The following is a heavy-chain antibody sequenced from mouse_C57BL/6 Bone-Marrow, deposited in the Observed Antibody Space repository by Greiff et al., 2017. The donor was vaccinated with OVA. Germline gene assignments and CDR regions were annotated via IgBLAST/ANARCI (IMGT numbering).Heavy chain of an antibody. Sequence: VQLQQSGPGLVQPSQSLSITCTVSGFSLTSYGVHWVRQSPGKGQEWLGVIWRGGSTDYNAAFMSRLSITKDNSKSQVFFKMNSLQADDTAIYYCARGSSYVNYAMDYWGQGTSVTVSS. CDR1: GFSLTSYG. J-gene: IGHJ4*01. D-gene: IGHD1-1*01. V-gene: IGHV2-5*01. CDR2: IWRGGST. CDR3: ARGSSYVNYAMDY.